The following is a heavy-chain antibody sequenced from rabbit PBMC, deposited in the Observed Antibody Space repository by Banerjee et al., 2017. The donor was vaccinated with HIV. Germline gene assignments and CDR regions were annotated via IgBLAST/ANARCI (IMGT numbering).Heavy chain of an antibody. Sequence: QEQLEESGGDLVKPEGSLTLTCTASGFSFTNKYVMCWVRQAPGKGLQWIACINTSSGNTVYATWAKGRFTISKTSSTTVTLQMTSLTAADTATYFCARDPLYAPFNLWGQGTLVTVS. CDR1: GFSFTNKYV. D-gene: IGHD4-2*01. CDR2: INTSSGNT. V-gene: IGHV1S45*01. CDR3: ARDPLYAPFNL. J-gene: IGHJ4*01.